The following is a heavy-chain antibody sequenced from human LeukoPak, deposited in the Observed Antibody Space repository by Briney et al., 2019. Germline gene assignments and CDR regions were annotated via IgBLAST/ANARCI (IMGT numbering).Heavy chain of an antibody. V-gene: IGHV1-46*01. CDR2: INPSGGST. CDR1: GYSFTSHY. Sequence: ASVKVSCKASGYSFTSHYMHWVRQAPGQGLEWMGIINPSGGSTSYAQKFQGRVTMTRDMSTSTVYMELSSLRSEDTAVYYCAVTMVRGDVFDYWGQGTLVTVSS. D-gene: IGHD3-10*01. CDR3: AVTMVRGDVFDY. J-gene: IGHJ4*02.